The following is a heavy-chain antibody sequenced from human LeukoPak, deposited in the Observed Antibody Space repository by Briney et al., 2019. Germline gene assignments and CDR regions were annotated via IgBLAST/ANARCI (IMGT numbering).Heavy chain of an antibody. CDR2: MIRFGEYI. D-gene: IGHD1-26*01. V-gene: IGHV3-21*01. CDR3: ARDFGHQVGATRYYFDY. J-gene: IGHJ4*02. CDR1: GFTFSSYT. Sequence: PGGSLRLSCAASGFTFSSYTMNWVRQAPGKGLEWDSSMIRFGEYIYCADSLKGRFTISRDDAKNSLYLQKNSVKAEDTAVYYCARDFGHQVGATRYYFDYWGQGTLVTVSS.